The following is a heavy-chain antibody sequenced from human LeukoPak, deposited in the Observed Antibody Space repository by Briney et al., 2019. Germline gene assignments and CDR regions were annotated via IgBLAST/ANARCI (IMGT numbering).Heavy chain of an antibody. CDR1: GFTVSSNY. D-gene: IGHD6-13*01. Sequence: GGSLRLSCAASGFTVSSNYMSWVRQAPGKGLEWVSVIYSGGSTYYADSVKGRFTISRDNSKNTLYLQMDSLRAEDTAVYYCAREEQLVYYGMDVWGQGTTVTVPS. V-gene: IGHV3-53*01. CDR3: AREEQLVYYGMDV. CDR2: IYSGGST. J-gene: IGHJ6*02.